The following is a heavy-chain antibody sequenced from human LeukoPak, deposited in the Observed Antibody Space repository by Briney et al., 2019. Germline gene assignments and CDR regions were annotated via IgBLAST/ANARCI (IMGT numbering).Heavy chain of an antibody. CDR1: GFTFSSYA. Sequence: GGSLRLSCAASGFTFSSYAMSWARQAPGKGLEWVSAISGSGGSTYYADSVKGRFTISRDNSKNTLYLQMNSLRAEDTAVYYCAKGDYYDSSGYYYSIGLFDYWGQGTLVTVSS. V-gene: IGHV3-23*01. D-gene: IGHD3-22*01. J-gene: IGHJ4*02. CDR3: AKGDYYDSSGYYYSIGLFDY. CDR2: ISGSGGST.